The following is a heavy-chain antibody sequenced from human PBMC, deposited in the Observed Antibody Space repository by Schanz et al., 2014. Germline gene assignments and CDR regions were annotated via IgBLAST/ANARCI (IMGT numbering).Heavy chain of an antibody. CDR2: ICDNGDTK. V-gene: IGHV3-33*01. D-gene: IGHD4-17*01. CDR1: GFSLNTYG. J-gene: IGHJ4*02. Sequence: VQLVESGGGLVKPGTSLILSCSVSGFSLNTYGIHWFRQPAGKGLEWVAVICDNGDTKYYAHSMRGRFTISRDRFQNTQQLRMSSLRTEDSAGYYCARKRIDYGEVDYWGQGTLVTVSS. CDR3: ARKRIDYGEVDY.